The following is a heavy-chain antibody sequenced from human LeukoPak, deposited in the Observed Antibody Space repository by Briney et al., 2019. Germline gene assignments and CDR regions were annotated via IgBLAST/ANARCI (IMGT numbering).Heavy chain of an antibody. CDR2: INAGNGNT. J-gene: IGHJ4*02. CDR1: GYTFTTYT. Sequence: GASVKVSCKASGYTFTTYTMHWVRQAPGQRLEWMGWINAGNGNTKYSQKFQGRVTITRDTSASTAYMELSSLRSEDTAVYYCARDGSSWSYYPFDYWGQGTLVTVSS. CDR3: ARDGSSWSYYPFDY. D-gene: IGHD1-26*01. V-gene: IGHV1-3*01.